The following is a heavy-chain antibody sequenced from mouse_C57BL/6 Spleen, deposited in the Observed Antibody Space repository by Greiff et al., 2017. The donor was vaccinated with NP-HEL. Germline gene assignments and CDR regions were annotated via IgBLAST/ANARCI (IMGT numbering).Heavy chain of an antibody. CDR2: IYPGNSDT. V-gene: IGHV1-5*01. D-gene: IGHD1-1*01. J-gene: IGHJ1*03. CDR1: GYTFTSYW. CDR3: TREGYGSSYWYFDV. Sequence: VQLQQSGTVLARPGASVKMSCKTSGYTFTSYWMHWVNQRPGQGLEWIGAIYPGNSDTSYNQKFKGKAKLTAVTSASTAYMELSSLTNEDSAVYYCTREGYGSSYWYFDVWGTGTTVTVSS.